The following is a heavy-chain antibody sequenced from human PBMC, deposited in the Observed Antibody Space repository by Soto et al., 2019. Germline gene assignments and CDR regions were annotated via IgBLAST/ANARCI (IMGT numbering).Heavy chain of an antibody. CDR1: GFTFSTYA. D-gene: IGHD5-12*01. Sequence: GGSLRLSCAASGFTFSTYAMTWVRQAPGKGLEWVSSISGSSGIINYADSVKGRLTISRDNTKNTVHLQMNSLRVEDTAIYYCAKLTGSSGYDAFDFWGQGTLVTVSS. CDR3: AKLTGSSGYDAFDF. CDR2: ISGSSGII. V-gene: IGHV3-23*01. J-gene: IGHJ4*02.